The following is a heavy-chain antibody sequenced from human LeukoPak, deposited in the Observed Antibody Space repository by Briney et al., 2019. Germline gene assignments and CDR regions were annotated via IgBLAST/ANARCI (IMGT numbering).Heavy chain of an antibody. V-gene: IGHV3-23*01. CDR2: ISGSGGST. Sequence: GGSLRLSCAASGFTSSSYAMSWVRQAPGKGLEWVSAISGSGGSTYYADSVKGRFTISRDNSKNTLYLQMNSLRAEDTAVYYCAKGTWGLSVYDPWGQGTLVTVSS. D-gene: IGHD3-16*02. CDR3: AKGTWGLSVYDP. J-gene: IGHJ5*02. CDR1: GFTSSSYA.